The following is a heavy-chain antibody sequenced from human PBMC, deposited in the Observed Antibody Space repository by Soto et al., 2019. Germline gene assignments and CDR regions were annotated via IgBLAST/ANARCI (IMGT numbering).Heavy chain of an antibody. CDR3: ARGRTVRNYADDSSDYFYFFDY. J-gene: IGHJ4*02. V-gene: IGHV4-59*01. CDR1: GDSLSTFY. CDR2: VYYTGSN. Sequence: PETLSLACIVSGDSLSTFYCVWVRRSAGRELEWIGYVYYTGSNNYNPSLKSRVTISVDRSKNQFAQKLTSTNAADTAVYYCARGRTVRNYADDSSDYFYFFDYWGQGTQVTVSS. D-gene: IGHD3-22*01.